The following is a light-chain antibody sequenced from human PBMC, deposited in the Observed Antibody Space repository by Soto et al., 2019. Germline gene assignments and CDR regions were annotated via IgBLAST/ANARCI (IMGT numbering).Light chain of an antibody. Sequence: EVELTPSPAPLSVSPGVRATLSCRASQSVSTNLAWYQQKPGQAPRPLIYGASTRATGIPARFSGSGSGTEFTLTISSLESEDFAVYYCHQYDSWPKTFGQGTRLEI. V-gene: IGKV3-15*01. CDR3: HQYDSWPKT. CDR1: QSVSTN. CDR2: GAS. J-gene: IGKJ5*01.